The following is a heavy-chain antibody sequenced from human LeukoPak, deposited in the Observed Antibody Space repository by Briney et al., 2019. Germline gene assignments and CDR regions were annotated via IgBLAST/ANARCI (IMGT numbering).Heavy chain of an antibody. Sequence: SSETLSLTCAVYGGSFSGYYWSWICQPPGKGLEWIGEINHSGSTNYNPSLKSRVTISVDTSKNQFSLKLSSVTAADTAVYYCAREGIKPHYYYGMDVWGQGTTVTVSS. J-gene: IGHJ6*02. CDR1: GGSFSGYY. D-gene: IGHD5-18*01. CDR3: AREGIKPHYYYGMDV. CDR2: INHSGST. V-gene: IGHV4-34*01.